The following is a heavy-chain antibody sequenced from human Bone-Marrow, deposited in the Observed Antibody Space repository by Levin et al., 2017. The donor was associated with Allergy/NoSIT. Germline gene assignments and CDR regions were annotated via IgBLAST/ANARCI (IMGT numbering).Heavy chain of an antibody. V-gene: IGHV3-23*01. CDR2: ISGGGGRT. CDR3: AKGMELWDIIAVGPPFDY. J-gene: IGHJ4*02. CDR1: GFTFSTYA. D-gene: IGHD6-19*01. Sequence: GGSLRLSCTASGFTFSTYAMSWVRQAPGKGLEWVSSISGGGGRTDYADSVKGRFTISRDNSKNTLYLQMNSLRVEDTAVYYWAKGMELWDIIAVGPPFDYWGQGTLVTVSS.